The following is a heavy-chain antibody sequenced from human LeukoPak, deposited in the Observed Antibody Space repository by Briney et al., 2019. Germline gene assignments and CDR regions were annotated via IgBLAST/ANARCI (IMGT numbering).Heavy chain of an antibody. D-gene: IGHD3-22*01. CDR2: INWNGGST. CDR1: GFTFDDYG. J-gene: IGHJ4*02. Sequence: GGSLRLSCAASGFTFDDYGMSWVRQAPGKGLEWVSGINWNGGSTGYADSVKGRFTISRDNAKNSLYLQMNSLRAEGTALYYCARATHYYESSGYDYWGQGTLATVSS. V-gene: IGHV3-20*04. CDR3: ARATHYYESSGYDY.